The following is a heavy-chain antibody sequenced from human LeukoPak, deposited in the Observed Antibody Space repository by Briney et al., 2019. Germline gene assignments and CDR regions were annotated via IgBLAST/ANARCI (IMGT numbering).Heavy chain of an antibody. V-gene: IGHV1-69*13. J-gene: IGHJ6*03. CDR1: GGTFSSYA. CDR3: ARDPRDYGENYYYYMDV. Sequence: SVEVSCKASGGTFSSYAISWVRQAPGQGLEWMGGIIPIFGTANYAQKFQGRVTITADESTSTAYMELSSLRSEDTAVYYCARDPRDYGENYYYYMDVWGKGTTVTVSS. CDR2: IIPIFGTA. D-gene: IGHD4-17*01.